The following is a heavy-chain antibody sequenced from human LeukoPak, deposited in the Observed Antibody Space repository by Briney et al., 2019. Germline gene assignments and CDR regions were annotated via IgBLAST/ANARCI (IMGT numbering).Heavy chain of an antibody. J-gene: IGHJ4*02. D-gene: IGHD1-1*01. CDR1: GGSVSSSYY. V-gene: IGHV4-39*02. CDR2: ICSGGNI. CDR3: ARDGPWKSDY. Sequence: ASETLSLTCTVSGGSVSSSYYWGWIRQPPGKGLEWIGSICSGGNICSNPSLESRVTISVDSSRSHFFLQLTSVTAADMAVYFCARDGPWKSDYWGQGTLVTVSS.